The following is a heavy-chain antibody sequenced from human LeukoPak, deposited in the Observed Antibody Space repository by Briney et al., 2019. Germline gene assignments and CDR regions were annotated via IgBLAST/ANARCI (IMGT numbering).Heavy chain of an antibody. CDR2: ISAYNGNT. CDR3: ARILSIFYYGSGSPKYYFDY. J-gene: IGHJ4*02. D-gene: IGHD3-10*01. CDR1: GYTFTSYG. V-gene: IGHV1-18*01. Sequence: ASVKVSCKASGYTFTSYGISWVRQAPGQGLEWMGWISAYNGNTNYAQKLQGRVTMTTDTSTSTAYMELRSLRSDDTAVYYCARILSIFYYGSGSPKYYFDYWGQGTLVTVSS.